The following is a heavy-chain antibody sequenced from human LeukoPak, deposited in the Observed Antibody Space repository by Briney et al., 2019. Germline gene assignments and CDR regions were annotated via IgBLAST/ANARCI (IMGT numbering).Heavy chain of an antibody. V-gene: IGHV1-46*01. CDR1: GYTFTSYY. CDR3: ALGIELVGHMDV. Sequence: GASVKVSCKASGYTFTSYYMHWVRQAAGQGLEWMGIINPSGGSTSYAQKFQGRVTMTRDTSTSTVYMELSSLRSEDTAVYYCALGIELVGHMDVWGKGTTVTVSS. CDR2: INPSGGST. D-gene: IGHD2-2*03. J-gene: IGHJ6*03.